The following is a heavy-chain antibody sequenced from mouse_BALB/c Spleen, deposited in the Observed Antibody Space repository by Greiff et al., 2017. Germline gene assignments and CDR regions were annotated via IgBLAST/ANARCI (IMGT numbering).Heavy chain of an antibody. CDR1: GFTFSSYY. J-gene: IGHJ2*01. CDR3: ARHARAPFDY. CDR2: INSNGGST. V-gene: IGHV5-6-2*01. Sequence: DVKLMESGGGLVKLGGSLKLSCAASGFTFSSYYMSWVRQTPEKRLELVAAINSNGGSTYYPDTVKGRFTISRDNAKNTLYLQMSSLKSEDTALYYCARHARAPFDYWGQGTTLTVSS. D-gene: IGHD3-1*01.